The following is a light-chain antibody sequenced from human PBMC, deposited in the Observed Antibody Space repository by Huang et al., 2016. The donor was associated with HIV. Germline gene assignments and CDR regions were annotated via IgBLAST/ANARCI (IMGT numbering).Light chain of an antibody. J-gene: IGKJ1*01. V-gene: IGKV1-33*01. CDR2: DGS. Sequence: DIQMTQSPSSLSASVGDRVTISCQASQDIANYLNWYQQKPGQAPKLLIYDGSTLQTGVPSRFSGSGSGTDFSFTISSLQPEDIATYYCQQYDSLPPWTFGQGTKVEIQ. CDR3: QQYDSLPPWT. CDR1: QDIANY.